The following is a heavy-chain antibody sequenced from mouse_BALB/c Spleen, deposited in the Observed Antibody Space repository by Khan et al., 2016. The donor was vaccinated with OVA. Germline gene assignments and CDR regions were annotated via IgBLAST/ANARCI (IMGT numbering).Heavy chain of an antibody. CDR1: GYTFTDYA. V-gene: IGHV1S137*01. Sequence: VQLQESGAELVRPGVSVKISCRASGYTFTDYAMHWVKQRHAKSLEWIGVISTNYGAADYNQKFQGKASMTVDRSSSTVYMELARLTSEDSASYYCVRGGKFAYWGQGTLVTVSA. D-gene: IGHD1-1*02. J-gene: IGHJ3*01. CDR2: ISTNYGAA. CDR3: VRGGKFAY.